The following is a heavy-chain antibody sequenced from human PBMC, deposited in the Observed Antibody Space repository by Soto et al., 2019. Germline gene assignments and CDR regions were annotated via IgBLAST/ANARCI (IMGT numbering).Heavy chain of an antibody. V-gene: IGHV4-39*01. Sequence: SDTLSLTCTVSSASISSSSYTWGWIRQPPGKGLEWIGSIYYSGTTYYNPSLNSRVTVSVDTSKNQFSLKLSSVTAADTAVYYCASFNSHFDCWGQGALVTVSS. J-gene: IGHJ4*02. CDR3: ASFNSHFDC. CDR2: IYYSGTT. CDR1: SASISSSSYT. D-gene: IGHD1-20*01.